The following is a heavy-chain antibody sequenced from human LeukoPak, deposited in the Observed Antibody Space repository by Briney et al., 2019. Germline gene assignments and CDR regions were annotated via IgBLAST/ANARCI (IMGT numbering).Heavy chain of an antibody. V-gene: IGHV3-21*01. D-gene: IGHD6-19*01. Sequence: GGSLRLSCAASGFTFSSYAMNWVRQAPGKGLEWVSSISSSSSYIYYADSVKGRFTISRDNAKNSLYPQMNSLRAEDTAVYYCARDFLTGYSSAPDYWGQGTLVTVSS. J-gene: IGHJ4*02. CDR1: GFTFSSYA. CDR3: ARDFLTGYSSAPDY. CDR2: ISSSSSYI.